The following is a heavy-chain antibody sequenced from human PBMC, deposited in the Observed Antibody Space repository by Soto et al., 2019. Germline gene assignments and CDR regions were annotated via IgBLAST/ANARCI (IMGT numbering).Heavy chain of an antibody. CDR3: VRTYSSGWYHSYYFDA. Sequence: PSETLSLTCSVSGGSFTSDHYYWGWIRQPPGEGLEWLGSMYYTGSFHYNPSLKGRVAISVDTSKSRFSLRLTSVTAADTAVYYCVRTYSSGWYHSYYFDAWGHGTLVTVSS. J-gene: IGHJ4*01. V-gene: IGHV4-39*01. D-gene: IGHD6-19*01. CDR2: MYYTGSF. CDR1: GGSFTSDHYY.